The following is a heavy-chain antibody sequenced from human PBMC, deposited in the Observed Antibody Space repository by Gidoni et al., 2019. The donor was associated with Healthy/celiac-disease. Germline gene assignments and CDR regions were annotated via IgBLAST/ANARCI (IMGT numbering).Heavy chain of an antibody. CDR1: GCTFSSKA. CDR3: AKARGGRGWLFGSPPLFDP. Sequence: EVQLVESGGGLVQPGGSLRRSCAASGCTFSSKAMSWVRQAPGKGREWFSAICGSGGNTYYAASVKGRFTISRNNSKNTLYLQMNRLRAEDTAVYYCAKARGGRGWLFGSPPLFDPWGQGTLVTVSS. CDR2: ICGSGGNT. V-gene: IGHV3-23*04. D-gene: IGHD2-21*01. J-gene: IGHJ5*02.